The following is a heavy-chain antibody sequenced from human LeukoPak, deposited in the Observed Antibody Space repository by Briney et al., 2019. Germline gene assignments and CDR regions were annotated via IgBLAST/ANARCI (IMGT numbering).Heavy chain of an antibody. D-gene: IGHD3-3*01. CDR3: AKGMAWLLSYDVMDV. J-gene: IGHJ6*02. Sequence: QPGGSLRLSCAASGFTFSSYAMSWVRQAPGKGLEWVSVISDSGGYTYYADSVKGRFTISRDNSKNTLYLQMNSLRADDTAVYYCAKGMAWLLSYDVMDVWGQGTTVTVSS. V-gene: IGHV3-23*01. CDR2: ISDSGGYT. CDR1: GFTFSSYA.